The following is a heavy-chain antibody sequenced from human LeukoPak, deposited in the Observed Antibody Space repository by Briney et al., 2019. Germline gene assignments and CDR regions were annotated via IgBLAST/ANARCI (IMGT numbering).Heavy chain of an antibody. CDR1: GGTFSSYA. CDR3: ARLSPYGSGSDFDY. J-gene: IGHJ4*02. CDR2: ITPIFGTA. V-gene: IGHV1-69*06. Sequence: SVKVSCKASGGTFSSYAISWVRQAPGQGLEWMGGITPIFGTANYAQKFQGRVTITADKSTSTAYMELSSLRSEDTAVYYCARLSPYGSGSDFDYWGQGTLVTVSS. D-gene: IGHD3-10*01.